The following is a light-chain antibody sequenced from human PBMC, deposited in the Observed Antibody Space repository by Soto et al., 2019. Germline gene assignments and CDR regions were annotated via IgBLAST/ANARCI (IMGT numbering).Light chain of an antibody. J-gene: IGKJ4*01. CDR2: GAS. V-gene: IGKV3-15*01. CDR1: QSVSSN. Sequence: EIVMTQSPATLSVSPGETATLSCRASQSVSSNLAWYQQKPGQAPGLLIYGASTRATDIPPRFSGSGSGTEFTLTITSLQSEDFAVYYCQQYKNWPPLTFGGGTKVEIK. CDR3: QQYKNWPPLT.